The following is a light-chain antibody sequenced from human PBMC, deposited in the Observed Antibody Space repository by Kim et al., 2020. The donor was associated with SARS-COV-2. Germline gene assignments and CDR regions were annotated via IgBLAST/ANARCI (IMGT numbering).Light chain of an antibody. CDR3: CSYAATKKV. CDR1: SSDVGGYNY. J-gene: IGLJ2*01. Sequence: QSALTQPPSASGSPGQSVTISCTGTSSDVGGYNYVSWYQQHPGKAPKLMIYEVTKRPSGVPDRFSGSKSGNTASQTISGLQAEDEADYYCCSYAATKKVFAGGPKVTLL. V-gene: IGLV2-8*01. CDR2: EVT.